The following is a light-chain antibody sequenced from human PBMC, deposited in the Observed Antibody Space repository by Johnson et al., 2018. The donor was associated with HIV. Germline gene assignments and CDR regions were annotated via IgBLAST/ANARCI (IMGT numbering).Light chain of an antibody. V-gene: IGLV1-51*01. Sequence: QSVLTQPPSVSAAPGQKVTISCSGSSSNIGNNYVSWYQQLPGTAPKLLIYDNNKRPSGVPDRFSDSKSGTSATLGITGLQTGDEADYYCGTWDSSLSGGVFGTGTKVTVL. J-gene: IGLJ1*01. CDR1: SSNIGNNY. CDR3: GTWDSSLSGGV. CDR2: DNN.